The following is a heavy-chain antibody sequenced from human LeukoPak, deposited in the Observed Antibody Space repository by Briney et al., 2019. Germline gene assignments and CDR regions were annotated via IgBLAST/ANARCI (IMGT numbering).Heavy chain of an antibody. V-gene: IGHV1-69*04. CDR3: ARDQGYYDFWSGRRHFDY. CDR2: IIPIFGIA. J-gene: IGHJ4*02. D-gene: IGHD3-3*01. CDR1: GGTFSSYA. Sequence: SVKVSCKASGGTFSSYAISWVRQAPGQGLEWMGRIIPIFGIANYAQKFQGRVTITADKSTSTAYMELSSLRSEDTAVYYCARDQGYYDFWSGRRHFDYWGQGTLVTVSS.